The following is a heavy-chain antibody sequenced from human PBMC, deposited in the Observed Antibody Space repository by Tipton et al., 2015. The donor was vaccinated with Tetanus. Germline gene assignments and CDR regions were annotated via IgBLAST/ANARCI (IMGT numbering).Heavy chain of an antibody. J-gene: IGHJ5*02. CDR2: IYYNGNT. CDR1: GGSLFSGSFY. CDR3: AKQEDNWFDP. Sequence: GLVKPSETLSLTCTVSGGSLFSGSFYWGWIRQPPGKGLEWIGNIYYNGNTFYHSSLKSRVTISADTSKNQFSLSLRSVTAADTAVYYCAKQEDNWFDPWGQGTLVTVSS. D-gene: IGHD2-15*01. V-gene: IGHV4-39*01.